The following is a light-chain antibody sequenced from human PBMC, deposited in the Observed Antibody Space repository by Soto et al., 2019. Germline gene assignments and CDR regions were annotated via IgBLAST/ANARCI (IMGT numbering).Light chain of an antibody. V-gene: IGLV2-11*01. J-gene: IGLJ2*01. CDR1: SSDVGGYNY. Sequence: QSALTQPRSVSGSPGQSVTISCTGTSSDVGGYNYVSWYQHHPGKAPKFMIYDVIKRPSGVPDRFSGSKSGNTASLTISGLQAEDEADYYCCSYAGSDNVLFGGGTKLT. CDR3: CSYAGSDNVL. CDR2: DVI.